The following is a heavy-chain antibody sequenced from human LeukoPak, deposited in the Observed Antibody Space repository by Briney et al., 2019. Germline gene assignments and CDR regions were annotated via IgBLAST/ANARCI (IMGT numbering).Heavy chain of an antibody. D-gene: IGHD3-22*01. J-gene: IGHJ4*02. CDR3: ARDVGDSSGYYPGY. Sequence: DSVKGRFTISRDNSKNTVYLQMNGLRAEDTAVYYCARDVGDSSGYYPGYWGQGTLVTVSS. V-gene: IGHV3-30*07.